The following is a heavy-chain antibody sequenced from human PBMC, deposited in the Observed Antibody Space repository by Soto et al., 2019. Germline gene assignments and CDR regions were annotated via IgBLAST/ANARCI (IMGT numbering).Heavy chain of an antibody. J-gene: IGHJ5*02. CDR3: ARGPYDFWSGYYTSNWFDP. V-gene: IGHV4-34*01. D-gene: IGHD3-3*01. CDR2: INHSGST. Sequence: SETLSLTCAVYRGSFSGYYWSWIRQPPGKGLEWIGEINHSGSTNYNPSLKSRVTISVDTSKNQFSLKLSSVTAADTAVYYCARGPYDFWSGYYTSNWFDPWGQGTLVTVSS. CDR1: RGSFSGYY.